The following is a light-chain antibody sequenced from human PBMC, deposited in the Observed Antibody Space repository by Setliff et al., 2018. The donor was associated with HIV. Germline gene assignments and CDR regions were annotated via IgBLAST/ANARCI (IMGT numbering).Light chain of an antibody. Sequence: QSALAQPASVSGSPGQSITISCTGTRSDVGGYNSVSWYQQHPGKVPKVLIYEVSNRPSGVSNRFSGSKSGNTASLTISGLQADDEADYYCSSYTTTSTTVVGTGTKVT. V-gene: IGLV2-14*03. CDR2: EVS. CDR3: SSYTTTSTTV. J-gene: IGLJ1*01. CDR1: RSDVGGYNS.